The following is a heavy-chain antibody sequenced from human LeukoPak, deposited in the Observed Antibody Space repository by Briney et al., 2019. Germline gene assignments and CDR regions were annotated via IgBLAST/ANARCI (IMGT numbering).Heavy chain of an antibody. CDR1: GGSISSNSYY. V-gene: IGHV4-61*02. D-gene: IGHD2-15*01. J-gene: IGHJ4*02. Sequence: IPSGTLSLTCTVSGGSISSNSYYWSWIRQPAGKGLEWIGRIYTSGSTDYNPSLKSRVTISRDTSKNEFSLKLSSVTAADTAMYYCARDSPLAHCSGGSCYFDHWGQGTLVTVSS. CDR3: ARDSPLAHCSGGSCYFDH. CDR2: IYTSGST.